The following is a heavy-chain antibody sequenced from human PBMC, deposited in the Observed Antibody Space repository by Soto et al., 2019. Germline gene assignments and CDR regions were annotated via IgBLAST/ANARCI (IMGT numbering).Heavy chain of an antibody. J-gene: IGHJ4*02. D-gene: IGHD1-26*01. CDR3: ARDPGTYSGSYRY. CDR2: ISPYNGNT. CDR1: GYSFTTYG. V-gene: IGHV1-18*04. Sequence: QVQLVQSGGEVKKPGASVKVSCKASGYSFTTYGLSWVRQAPGQGLEWMGWISPYNGNTNYVQKVQDRVTMTTDTSTSTAYMELRSLRFDDTAVYYCARDPGTYSGSYRYWGQGALVTVSS.